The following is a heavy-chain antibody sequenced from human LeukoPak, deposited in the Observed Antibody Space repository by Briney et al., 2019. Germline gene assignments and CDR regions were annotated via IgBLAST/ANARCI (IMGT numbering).Heavy chain of an antibody. CDR3: ARLGPGCSSWYGLGYYYYYYYMDV. CDR1: GGSIRSHY. V-gene: IGHV4-59*11. CDR2: IYYSGST. J-gene: IGHJ6*03. Sequence: SETLSLTCTVSGGSIRSHYWSWIRQPPGKGLEWIGYIYYSGSTNYNPSLKSRVTISVDTSKNQFSLKLSSVTAADTAVYYCARLGPGCSSWYGLGYYYYYYYMDVWGKGTTVTVSS. D-gene: IGHD6-13*01.